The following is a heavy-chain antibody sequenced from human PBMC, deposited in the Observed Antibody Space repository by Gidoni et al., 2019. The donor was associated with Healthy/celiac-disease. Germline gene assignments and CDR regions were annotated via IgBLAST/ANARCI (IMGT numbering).Heavy chain of an antibody. CDR2: IDWDDDK. CDR1: GFSLSTSGMC. Sequence: HVTLRESGPALVKPTQTLTLPCTFPGFSLSTSGMCVSWIRQPPGKALEWLALIDWDDDKYYSTALKTRLTISKDTSKNQVVLTMTNMDPVDTATYYCARMRQQLASYYYYGMDVWGQGTTVTVSS. CDR3: ARMRQQLASYYYYGMDV. J-gene: IGHJ6*02. D-gene: IGHD6-13*01. V-gene: IGHV2-70*01.